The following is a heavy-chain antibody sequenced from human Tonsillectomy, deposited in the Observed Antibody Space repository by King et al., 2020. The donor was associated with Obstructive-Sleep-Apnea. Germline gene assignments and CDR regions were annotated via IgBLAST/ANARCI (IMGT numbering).Heavy chain of an antibody. CDR3: ARGGDSSSSVAAYYYYGMDV. CDR1: TFTFSNYA. D-gene: IGHD6-6*01. V-gene: IGHV3-30*04. J-gene: IGHJ6*02. CDR2: ISYDGSNK. Sequence: QLVQSGGGVVQPGRSLRLSCAASTFTFSNYAMHWVRQAPGKGREWVAVISYDGSNKYYADSVKGRFTISRDNSKKTLYLQMNSLRPEDTAVYYCARGGDSSSSVAAYYYYGMDVWGQGTTVTVSS.